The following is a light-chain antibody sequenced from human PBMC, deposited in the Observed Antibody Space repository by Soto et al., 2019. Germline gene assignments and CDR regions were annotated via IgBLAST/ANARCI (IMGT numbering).Light chain of an antibody. CDR3: QQSDTTPT. V-gene: IGKV1-39*01. J-gene: IGKJ1*01. CDR1: QSISSA. Sequence: DIQMTQSPSSLSASIGDRVTITCRASQSISSALNWYQHKPGKAPNLLIRAASSLQSGVPSRFSGSGSGTDFTLTISSMQPEDVATYYCQQSDTTPTFGQGTKVEIK. CDR2: AAS.